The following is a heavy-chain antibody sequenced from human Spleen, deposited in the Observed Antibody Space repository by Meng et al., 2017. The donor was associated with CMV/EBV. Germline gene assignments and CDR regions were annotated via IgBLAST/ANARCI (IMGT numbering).Heavy chain of an antibody. CDR2: IKHDGTEK. Sequence: GESLKISCVGSGYTFSDYWMSWVRRAPGTGLEWVATIKHDGTEKYHVDSAKGRFTISRDNAKNSLYLQMNSLRAEDTAVYYCARRGGWELPPLDSWGQGTLVTVSS. CDR1: GYTFSDYW. J-gene: IGHJ4*02. CDR3: ARRGGWELPPLDS. D-gene: IGHD1-26*01. V-gene: IGHV3-7*03.